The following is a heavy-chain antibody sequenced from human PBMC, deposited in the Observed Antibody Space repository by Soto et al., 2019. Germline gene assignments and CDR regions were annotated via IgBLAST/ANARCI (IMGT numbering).Heavy chain of an antibody. V-gene: IGHV3-66*01. CDR2: IYSGGST. CDR1: GFTVSSNY. D-gene: IGHD3-3*01. CDR3: ARDILATYYVFWSGSPTYNAFDI. Sequence: GGSLRLSCAASGFTVSSNYMSWVRQAPGKGLEWVSVIYSGGSTYYADSVKGRFTISRDNSKNTLYLQMNSLRAEDTAVYYCARDILATYYVFWSGSPTYNAFDIWGQGTMVTVSS. J-gene: IGHJ3*02.